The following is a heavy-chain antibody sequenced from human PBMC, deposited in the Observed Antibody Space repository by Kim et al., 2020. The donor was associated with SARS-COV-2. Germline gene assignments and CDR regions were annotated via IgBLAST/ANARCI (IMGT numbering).Heavy chain of an antibody. CDR2: INSDGSTI. V-gene: IGHV3-74*01. J-gene: IGHJ4*02. CDR1: GFTFSSHW. CDR3: ARRQFTSGWYYFDY. D-gene: IGHD6-19*01. Sequence: GGSLRLSCAASGFTFSSHWMHWVRQAPGKALVWVSRINSDGSTISYADSVKGRFTISRDNAKNTLYLQMNSLRAEDTAVYYCARRQFTSGWYYFDYWGQGPLVTVSS.